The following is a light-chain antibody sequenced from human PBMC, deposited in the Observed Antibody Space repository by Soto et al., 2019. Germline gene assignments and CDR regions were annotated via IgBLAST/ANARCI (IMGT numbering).Light chain of an antibody. J-gene: IGKJ5*01. V-gene: IGKV3-20*01. Sequence: IVLTQSPGTLSLSPGERATLSCRASQSVSSSYLAWYQQKPGQAPRLLIYGASSRATGIPDRFSGSGSGTDFTLTINRLEPEDFAVYYCQQYGSSITFGQETRLEIK. CDR3: QQYGSSIT. CDR2: GAS. CDR1: QSVSSSY.